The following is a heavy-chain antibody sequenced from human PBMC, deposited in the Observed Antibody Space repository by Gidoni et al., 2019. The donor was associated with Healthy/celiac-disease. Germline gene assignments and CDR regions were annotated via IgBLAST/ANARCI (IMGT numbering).Heavy chain of an antibody. CDR3: ARDGGYCSSTSCYYYFDY. CDR2: ISYDGSNK. D-gene: IGHD2-2*01. J-gene: IGHJ4*02. Sequence: QVQLVESGGGVVQPGRSLRLSCAASGFTFSSYSLHWVRQAPGKGLEWVAVISYDGSNKYYADSVKGRFTISRDNSKNTLYLQMNSLRAEDTAVYYCARDGGYCSSTSCYYYFDYWGQRTLVTVSS. V-gene: IGHV3-30-3*01. CDR1: GFTFSSYS.